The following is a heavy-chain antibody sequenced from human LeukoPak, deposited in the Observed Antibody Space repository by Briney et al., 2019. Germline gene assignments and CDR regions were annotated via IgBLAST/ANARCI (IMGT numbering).Heavy chain of an antibody. J-gene: IGHJ4*02. D-gene: IGHD5-12*01. CDR1: GFTFSNYT. V-gene: IGHV3-64*01. CDR3: ARPLSLYGGYVKAYDY. Sequence: GGSLRLSCAASGFTFSNYTMHWVRQAPGKGLEFVSAITSNGGSTYYGNSVKDRFTISRDNSKNTLYLQMGSLRAEDKAVYYCARPLSLYGGYVKAYDYWGQGALVTVSS. CDR2: ITSNGGST.